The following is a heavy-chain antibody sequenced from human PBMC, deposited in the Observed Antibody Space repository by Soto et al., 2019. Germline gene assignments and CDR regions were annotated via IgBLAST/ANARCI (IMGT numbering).Heavy chain of an antibody. J-gene: IGHJ4*02. V-gene: IGHV3-21*01. CDR1: GFTFSSYI. Sequence: AGGSLRLSCAASGFTFSSYIMSWVRQAPGKGLEWVSSISSSSSYIYYADSVKGRFTISRDNAKNSLYLQMNSLRAEDTAVYYCARDRSGVPPERYFDYWGQGTLVTVSS. D-gene: IGHD6-25*01. CDR3: ARDRSGVPPERYFDY. CDR2: ISSSSSYI.